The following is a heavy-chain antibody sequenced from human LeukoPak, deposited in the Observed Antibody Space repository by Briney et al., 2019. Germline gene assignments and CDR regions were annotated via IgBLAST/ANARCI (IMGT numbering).Heavy chain of an antibody. J-gene: IGHJ4*02. Sequence: PGGSLRLSCSASGFTFSNYAIHWVRQAPGKGLEYVSTISDNGGNTNYADSVKGRFTISRDNSKNTLYLQMSGLRTEDTAVYYCVKAAGSWYGYFDYWGQGTLVTVSS. CDR3: VKAAGSWYGYFDY. V-gene: IGHV3-64D*06. CDR1: GFTFSNYA. D-gene: IGHD6-13*01. CDR2: ISDNGGNT.